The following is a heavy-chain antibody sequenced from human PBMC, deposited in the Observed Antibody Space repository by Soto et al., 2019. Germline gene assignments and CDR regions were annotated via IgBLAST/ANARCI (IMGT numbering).Heavy chain of an antibody. J-gene: IGHJ6*02. V-gene: IGHV1-46*01. CDR1: GYTFTSYY. CDR2: INPSGGST. Sequence: ASVKVSCKASGYTFTSYYMHWVRQAPGQGLEWMGIINPSGGSTSYAQKFQGRVTMTRDTSTSTVYMELSSLRSEDTAVYYCASPSGSVAGRSPHILPESYYGMDVWGQGTTVTVSS. CDR3: ASPSGSVAGRSPHILPESYYGMDV. D-gene: IGHD6-19*01.